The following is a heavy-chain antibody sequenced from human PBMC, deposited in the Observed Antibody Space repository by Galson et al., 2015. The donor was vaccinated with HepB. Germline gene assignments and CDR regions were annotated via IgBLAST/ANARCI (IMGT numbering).Heavy chain of an antibody. J-gene: IGHJ4*01. D-gene: IGHD2-21*02. CDR2: VYAIGTTT. Sequence: SLRLSCAASGIAFRDYGMSWVRQSPERGLEWVATVYAIGTTTHYADSVRGRFTISRDNSRHTVSLQMNSLRVEDTAIYYCAKDCCGDAFFYYWGPGTLVIVS. V-gene: IGHV3-23*05. CDR1: GIAFRDYG. CDR3: AKDCCGDAFFYY.